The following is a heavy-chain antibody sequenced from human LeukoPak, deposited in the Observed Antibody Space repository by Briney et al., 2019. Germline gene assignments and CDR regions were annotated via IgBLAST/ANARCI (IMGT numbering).Heavy chain of an antibody. D-gene: IGHD1/OR15-1a*01. Sequence: SETLSLTCTASGGSISSYYWSWIRQPPGKGLEWIGYIYYSGSTNYNPSLKSRVTISVDTSKNQFSLKLSSVTAADTAVYYCASQLGGTTFHWGQGTLITVSS. CDR3: ASQLGGTTFH. V-gene: IGHV4-59*01. CDR1: GGSISSYY. J-gene: IGHJ4*02. CDR2: IYYSGST.